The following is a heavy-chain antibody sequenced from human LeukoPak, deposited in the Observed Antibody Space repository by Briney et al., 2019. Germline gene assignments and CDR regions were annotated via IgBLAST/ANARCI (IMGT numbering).Heavy chain of an antibody. V-gene: IGHV4-31*03. CDR2: IYYTGTT. Sequence: SETLSLTCTVSGGSISGYYWSWIRQDPGKGLEWIGYIYYTGTTYYNPSLKSRVTLSVDTSKNQFSLKLNSVTAADSAVYYCARGPGGELDHWGQGTLVTVSS. J-gene: IGHJ4*02. CDR3: ARGPGGELDH. D-gene: IGHD2-8*02. CDR1: GGSISGYY.